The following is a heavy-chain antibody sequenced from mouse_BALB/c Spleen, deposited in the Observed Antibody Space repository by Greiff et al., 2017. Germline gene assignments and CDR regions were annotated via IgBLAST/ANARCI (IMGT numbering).Heavy chain of an antibody. CDR1: GYSITSGYY. V-gene: IGHV3-6*02. D-gene: IGHD2-4*01. Sequence: EVQLQESGPGLVKPSQSLSLTCSVTGYSITSGYYWNWIRQFPGNKLEWMGYISYDGSNNYNPSLKNRISITRDTSKNQFFLKLNSVTTEDTATYYCARGDYDAAYWGQGTLVTVSA. J-gene: IGHJ3*01. CDR3: ARGDYDAAY. CDR2: ISYDGSN.